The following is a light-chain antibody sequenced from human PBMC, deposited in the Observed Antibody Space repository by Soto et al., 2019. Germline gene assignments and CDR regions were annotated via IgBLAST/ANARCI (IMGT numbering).Light chain of an antibody. V-gene: IGKV4-1*01. CDR2: WAS. J-gene: IGKJ4*01. CDR1: QSVLSSSDSENY. CDR3: QQYYSSPYS. Sequence: DIVMTQSPDSLAVSLGERATINCKSSQSVLSSSDSENYLAWYQQKPGQPPKLLIYWASTRESGVPDRFSGSGSGTDFTLTISNVQAEDVAVYSCQQYYSSPYSFGGGTKVDI.